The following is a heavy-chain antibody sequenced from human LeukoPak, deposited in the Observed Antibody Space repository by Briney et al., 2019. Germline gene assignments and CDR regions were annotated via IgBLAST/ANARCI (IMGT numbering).Heavy chain of an antibody. D-gene: IGHD2-2*01. CDR2: IKQDGSEK. J-gene: IGHJ6*04. V-gene: IGHV3-7*01. CDR3: ARDGCSSTSCYTRGDV. CDR1: GSPFSFYW. Sequence: PGGSLRLSCAASGSPFSFYWMSWVRQAPGKGLEWVANIKQDGSEKYYINSVKGRFTISRDNAENSLYLQMNSLRAEDTAVYYCARDGCSSTSCYTRGDVWGKGTTVTVSS.